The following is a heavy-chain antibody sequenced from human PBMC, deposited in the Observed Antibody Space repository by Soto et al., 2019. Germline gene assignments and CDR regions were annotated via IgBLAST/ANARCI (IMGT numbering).Heavy chain of an antibody. CDR1: GGSISSGGYY. CDR3: ARAYSSSWYHWFDP. D-gene: IGHD6-13*01. J-gene: IGHJ5*02. CDR2: IYYSGST. V-gene: IGHV4-31*03. Sequence: SETLSLTCTVSGGSISSGGYYWSWIRQHPGKGLEWIGYIYYSGSTYYNPSLKSRVTISVDKSKNQFSLKLSSVTAADTAVYYCARAYSSSWYHWFDPWGQGTLVTVSS.